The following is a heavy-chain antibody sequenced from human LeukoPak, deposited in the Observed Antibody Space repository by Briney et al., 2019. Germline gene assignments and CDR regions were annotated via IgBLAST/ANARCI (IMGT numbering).Heavy chain of an antibody. CDR2: FHHSGNT. D-gene: IGHD6-13*01. Sequence: SETLSLTCSVSGASISRYYWSWIRQPPGKGLEWIGYFHHSGNTNYSPSLSSRITMSVDTSKNQFSLRLNSVTAADTAIYYCARRAAALDSWGKGPLVTVSS. J-gene: IGHJ4*02. V-gene: IGHV4-59*12. CDR1: GASISRYY. CDR3: ARRAAALDS.